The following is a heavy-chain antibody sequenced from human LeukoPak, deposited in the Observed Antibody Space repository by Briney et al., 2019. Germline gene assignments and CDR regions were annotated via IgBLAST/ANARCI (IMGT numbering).Heavy chain of an antibody. D-gene: IGHD2-8*01. J-gene: IGHJ6*03. V-gene: IGHV3-7*01. Sequence: GGSLRLSCAASGFTFSSYTMNWVRQAPGKGLEWVANIKQDGSEKYYVDSVKGRFTISRDNAKNSLYLQMNSLRAEDTAVYYCARVGDGEWGHYMDVWGKGTTVTVSS. CDR2: IKQDGSEK. CDR1: GFTFSSYT. CDR3: ARVGDGEWGHYMDV.